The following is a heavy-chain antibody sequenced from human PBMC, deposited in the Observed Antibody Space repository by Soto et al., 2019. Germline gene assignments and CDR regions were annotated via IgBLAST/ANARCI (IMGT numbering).Heavy chain of an antibody. J-gene: IGHJ4*02. CDR3: TRDRSGTMLL. CDR2: MNQDGSER. V-gene: IGHV3-7*01. D-gene: IGHD1-7*01. Sequence: EVQLVESGGGLVQPGGSLRLSCTASGFTFSNYWMSWVRQAPGEGLEWVANMNQDGSERYYVDSVKGRFTISRDNAKNSLYLQINSLTAEDTAIYYCTRDRSGTMLLWGQGTLVTVSS. CDR1: GFTFSNYW.